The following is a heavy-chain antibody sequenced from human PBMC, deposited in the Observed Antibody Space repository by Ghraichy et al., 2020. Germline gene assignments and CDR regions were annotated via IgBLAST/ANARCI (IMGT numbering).Heavy chain of an antibody. D-gene: IGHD6-13*01. CDR3: ARDISITTAGTGDY. Sequence: LTCAASGFTFSSSGMHWVRQAPGKGLEWVAVIWYDGSNKYYADSVKGRFTISRDNSKNTLYLQMNSLRAEDTAVYYCARDISITTAGTGDYWGQGTLVTVSS. J-gene: IGHJ4*02. CDR1: GFTFSSSG. V-gene: IGHV3-33*01. CDR2: IWYDGSNK.